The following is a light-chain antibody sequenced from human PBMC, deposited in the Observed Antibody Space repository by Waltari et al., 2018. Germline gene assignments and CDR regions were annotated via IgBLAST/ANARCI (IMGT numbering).Light chain of an antibody. CDR3: FSYAGSNSFA. CDR2: DVS. CDR1: STDIGSYNF. J-gene: IGLJ2*01. V-gene: IGLV2-23*02. Sequence: QSALTQPASVSGSPGQSITVSCIVTSTDIGSYNFVSWFQQHPGRAPKLMIYDVSERPLGVSNRFSGSKSGNTASLTISGLQAEDEADYYCFSYAGSNSFAFGGGTRVTVL.